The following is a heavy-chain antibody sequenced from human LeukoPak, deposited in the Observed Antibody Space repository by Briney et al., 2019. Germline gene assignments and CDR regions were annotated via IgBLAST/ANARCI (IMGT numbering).Heavy chain of an antibody. Sequence: PSETLSLTCTVSGGSISSSSFYWAWIRQPPGKGLEWIGSIYYSGSTYHNPSLKSRVTISVDTSKNQFSLKLRSVTAADTAVYYCARGPVQLWPDYYYYMDVWGKETTVTVSS. V-gene: IGHV4-39*07. CDR1: GGSISSSSFY. CDR3: ARGPVQLWPDYYYYMDV. D-gene: IGHD1-1*01. J-gene: IGHJ6*03. CDR2: IYYSGST.